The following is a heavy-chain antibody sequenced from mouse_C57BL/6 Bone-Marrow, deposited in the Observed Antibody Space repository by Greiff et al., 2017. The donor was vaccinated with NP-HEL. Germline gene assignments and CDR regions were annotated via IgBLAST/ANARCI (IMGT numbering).Heavy chain of an antibody. D-gene: IGHD3-2*02. Sequence: QVQLQQSGAELVRPGASVKLSCKASGYTFTSYGISWVKQRTGQGLEWIGEIYPRSGSTYYNEKFKGKATLTADKSSSTAYMELSSLTSEDSAVYYCASEEDGSGYDYWGQGTTLTVSS. CDR1: GYTFTSYG. V-gene: IGHV1-81*01. J-gene: IGHJ2*01. CDR3: ASEEDGSGYDY. CDR2: IYPRSGST.